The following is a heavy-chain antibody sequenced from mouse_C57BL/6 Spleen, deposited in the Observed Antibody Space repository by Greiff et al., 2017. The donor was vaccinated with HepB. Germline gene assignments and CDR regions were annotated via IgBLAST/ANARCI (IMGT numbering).Heavy chain of an antibody. D-gene: IGHD2-5*01. V-gene: IGHV1-64*01. Sequence: QVQLQQPGAELVKPGASVKLSCKASGYTFTSYWMHWVKQRPGQGLEWIGMIHPNSGSTNYNEKFKSKATLTVDKSSSTAYMQLSSLTSEDSAVYYCAREGYYSNQWAMDYWGQGTSVTVSS. CDR1: GYTFTSYW. CDR2: IHPNSGST. CDR3: AREGYYSNQWAMDY. J-gene: IGHJ4*01.